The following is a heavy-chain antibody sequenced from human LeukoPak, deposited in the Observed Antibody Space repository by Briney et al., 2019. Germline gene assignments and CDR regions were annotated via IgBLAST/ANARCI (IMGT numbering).Heavy chain of an antibody. J-gene: IGHJ4*02. CDR3: ARRFGV. CDR2: IYYSGTT. V-gene: IGHV4-61*01. D-gene: IGHD3-10*01. Sequence: SETLSLTCTVSGDSLSSGSYYWRWPRQPPGKGLEWIGYIYYSGTTNYSPSLKSRVTISVDTSKNQFSLKLSSVTAAGTAVYYCARRFGVWGQGTLVTVSS. CDR1: GDSLSSGSYY.